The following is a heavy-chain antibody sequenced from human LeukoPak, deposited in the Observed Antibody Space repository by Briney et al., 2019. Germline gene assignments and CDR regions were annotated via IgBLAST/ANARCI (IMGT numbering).Heavy chain of an antibody. CDR2: IYYSGST. V-gene: IGHV4-59*01. J-gene: IGHJ6*02. CDR3: ARDRDYYGMDV. CDR1: GGSISSYY. Sequence: SETLSLTCTVSGGSISSYYWSWIRQPPGKGLEWIGYIYYSGSTNYNPSLKSRVTISVDTSKNQFSLKLSSVTAADTAVYYCARDRDYYGMDVWGQGTTVTVSS. D-gene: IGHD3-10*01.